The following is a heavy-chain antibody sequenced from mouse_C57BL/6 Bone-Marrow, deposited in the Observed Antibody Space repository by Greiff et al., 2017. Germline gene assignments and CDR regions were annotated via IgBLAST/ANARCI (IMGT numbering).Heavy chain of an antibody. J-gene: IGHJ4*01. CDR2: IYPRSGNT. CDR1: GYTFTSYG. Sequence: VQLQQSGAELARPGASVKLSCKASGYTFTSYGISWVKQRTGQGLEWIGEIYPRSGNTYYNEKFKGKAKLTADKSSSTAYMELRSLTSEDSAVYFCARGNLLHAMDYWGQGTSVTVSS. CDR3: ARGNLLHAMDY. V-gene: IGHV1-81*01. D-gene: IGHD1-1*01.